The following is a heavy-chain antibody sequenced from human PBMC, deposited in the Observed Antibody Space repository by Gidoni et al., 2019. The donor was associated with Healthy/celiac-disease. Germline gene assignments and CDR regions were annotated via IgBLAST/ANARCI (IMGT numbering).Heavy chain of an antibody. J-gene: IGHJ4*02. CDR1: GFTFSSYA. CDR2: ISGSGGST. V-gene: IGHV3-23*01. CDR3: ASRISSSSLLKVDY. Sequence: EVQLLESGGGLVQPGGSLRLSCAASGFTFSSYAMSWVRQAPGKGLEWVSAISGSGGSTYYADSVKGRFTISRDNSKNTLYLQMNSLRAEDTAVYYCASRISSSSLLKVDYWGQGTLVTVSS. D-gene: IGHD6-6*01.